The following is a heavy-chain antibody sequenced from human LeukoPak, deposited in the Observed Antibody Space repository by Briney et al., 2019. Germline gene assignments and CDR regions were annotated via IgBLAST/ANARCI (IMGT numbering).Heavy chain of an antibody. Sequence: GGSLRLSCAASGFTFSIYAMSWVRQAPGKGLEWVSAISGSGDSTYYADSVKGRFTISRDNSKNTLYLQMNNLRAEDTAVYYCARGGYCSGNSCYGSRFDPWGQGTLVTVSS. D-gene: IGHD2-15*01. CDR1: GFTFSIYA. CDR3: ARGGYCSGNSCYGSRFDP. J-gene: IGHJ5*02. CDR2: ISGSGDST. V-gene: IGHV3-23*01.